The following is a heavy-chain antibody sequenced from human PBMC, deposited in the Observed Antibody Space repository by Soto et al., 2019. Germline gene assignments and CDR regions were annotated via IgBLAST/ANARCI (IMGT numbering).Heavy chain of an antibody. V-gene: IGHV3-9*01. CDR2: ISWNSGSI. D-gene: IGHD3-16*02. Sequence: GGSLRLSCAASGFTFDDYAMHGVRQAPGKGLEWVSGISWNSGSIGYADSVKGRFTISRDNAKNSLYLQMNSLRAEDTALYYCAKDSYDYIWGSYRPHLQFDYWGQGTLVTVS. CDR1: GFTFDDYA. J-gene: IGHJ4*02. CDR3: AKDSYDYIWGSYRPHLQFDY.